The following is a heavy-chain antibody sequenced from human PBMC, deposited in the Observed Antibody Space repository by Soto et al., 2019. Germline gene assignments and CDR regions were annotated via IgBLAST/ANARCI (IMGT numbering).Heavy chain of an antibody. D-gene: IGHD2-15*01. CDR2: FDPEDGET. Sequence: ASVKGSCKGSGYTLTELSMHWVRQAPGKGLEWMGGFDPEDGETIYAQKFQGRVTMTEDTSTDTAYMELSSLRSEDTAVYYCETIWARIWALDPWGQGTLVTVSS. CDR1: GYTLTELS. J-gene: IGHJ5*02. V-gene: IGHV1-24*01. CDR3: ETIWARIWALDP.